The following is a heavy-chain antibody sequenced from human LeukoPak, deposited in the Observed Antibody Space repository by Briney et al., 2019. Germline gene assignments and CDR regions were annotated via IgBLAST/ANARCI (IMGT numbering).Heavy chain of an antibody. J-gene: IGHJ3*02. Sequence: GGSLRLSCAASGFTFSSYSMNWVRQAPGKGLEWVSSISSSSSYIYYADSVKGRFTISRDNAKNSLYLQMNSLRAEDTAMYYCARRVAARPIAFDIWGQGTMVTVSS. CDR1: GFTFSSYS. V-gene: IGHV3-21*01. CDR3: ARRVAARPIAFDI. CDR2: ISSSSSYI. D-gene: IGHD6-6*01.